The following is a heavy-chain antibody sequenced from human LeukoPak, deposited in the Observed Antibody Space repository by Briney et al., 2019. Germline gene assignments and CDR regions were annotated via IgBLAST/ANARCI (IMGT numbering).Heavy chain of an antibody. CDR1: GYIFTSYD. J-gene: IGHJ4*02. V-gene: IGHV1-18*01. CDR3: AREAAAAVYFDH. CDR2: ITAYNGNT. Sequence: ASVKVSCKASGYIFTSYDINWVRQAPGQGLEWMGWITAYNGNTKYAQKFQDRVTMTTDTSTSTAYMELRRLRSDDTAVYYCAREAAAAVYFDHWDQGTLVTVSS. D-gene: IGHD6-13*01.